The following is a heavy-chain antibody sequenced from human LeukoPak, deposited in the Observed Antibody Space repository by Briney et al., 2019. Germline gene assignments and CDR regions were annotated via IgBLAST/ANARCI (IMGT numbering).Heavy chain of an antibody. V-gene: IGHV3-48*03. CDR1: GFTFGSYE. CDR2: ISSSGSTI. CDR3: ARAGDAFDI. Sequence: PGGSLRLSCAGSGFTFGSYEMNWVRQAPGKGLEWVSYISSSGSTIYYADSVKGRFTISRDNAKNSLYLQMNSLRAEDTAVYYCARAGDAFDIWGQGTMVTVSS. J-gene: IGHJ3*02.